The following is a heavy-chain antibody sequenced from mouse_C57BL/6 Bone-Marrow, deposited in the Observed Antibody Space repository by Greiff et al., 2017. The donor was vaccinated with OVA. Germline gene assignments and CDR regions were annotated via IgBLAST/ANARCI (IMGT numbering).Heavy chain of an antibody. CDR2: ISYDGSN. Sequence: EVKLKESGPGLVKPSQSLSLTCSVTGYSITSGYYWNWIRQFPGNKLEWMGYISYDGSNNYNPSLKNRISITRDTSKNQFFLKLNSVTTEDTATYYCARGPYYFDYWGQGTTLTVSS. V-gene: IGHV3-6*01. CDR3: ARGPYYFDY. CDR1: GYSITSGYY. J-gene: IGHJ2*01.